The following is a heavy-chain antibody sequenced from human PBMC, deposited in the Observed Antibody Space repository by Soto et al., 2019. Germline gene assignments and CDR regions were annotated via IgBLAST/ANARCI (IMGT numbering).Heavy chain of an antibody. CDR1: GYTFTSYA. CDR2: INAGNGNT. CDR3: ASLTPPIAVAEGAYDY. D-gene: IGHD6-19*01. J-gene: IGHJ4*02. V-gene: IGHV1-3*01. Sequence: QVQLVQSWAEVKKPGASVKVSCKASGYTFTSYAMHGVRQAPGQRLEWMGWINAGNGNTKYSQKVQGRVTITRDKSASTAYMGLSSLRSEDTAVYYCASLTPPIAVAEGAYDYWGQGTLVTVSS.